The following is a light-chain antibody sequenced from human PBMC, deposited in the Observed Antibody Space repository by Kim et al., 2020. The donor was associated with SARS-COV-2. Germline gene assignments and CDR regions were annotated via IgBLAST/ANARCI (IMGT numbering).Light chain of an antibody. CDR3: QVWDISAYF. Sequence: VALGQTARIPCGGNNIGSKNVHWYQQKPGQAPVLVIYRDNNRPSGIPDRFSGSNSGNTATLTISRAQAGDEADYYCQVWDISAYFFGTGTKVTVL. CDR1: NIGSKN. V-gene: IGLV3-9*01. CDR2: RDN. J-gene: IGLJ1*01.